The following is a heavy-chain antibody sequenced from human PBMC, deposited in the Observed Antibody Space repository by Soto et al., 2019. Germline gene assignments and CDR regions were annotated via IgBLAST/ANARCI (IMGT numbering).Heavy chain of an antibody. D-gene: IGHD3-10*01. CDR2: ISGSGGST. V-gene: IGHV3-23*01. Sequence: HPGGSLRLSCAASGFTLSSYAMSWVRQAPGKGLEWVSAISGSGGSTYYADSVKGRFTISRDNAKNSLYLQMNSLRAEDTAVYYCAKRSSGSHFDYWGQGTLVTVSS. CDR1: GFTLSSYA. J-gene: IGHJ4*02. CDR3: AKRSSGSHFDY.